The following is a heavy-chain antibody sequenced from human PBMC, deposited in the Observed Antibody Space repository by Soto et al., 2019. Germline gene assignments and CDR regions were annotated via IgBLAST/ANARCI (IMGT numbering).Heavy chain of an antibody. CDR3: ASDPYYYASGL. D-gene: IGHD3-10*01. J-gene: IGHJ4*02. CDR1: GFTFIDLY. CDR2: ISGSGSIM. Sequence: GGSLRLSCTASGFTFIDLYITWIRQAPGKGLEWVSKISGSGSIMYYADSVKGRFTVSRDNTKNSLYLQMNSLRAEDTAVYYCASDPYYYASGLWGQGTLVT. V-gene: IGHV3-11*01.